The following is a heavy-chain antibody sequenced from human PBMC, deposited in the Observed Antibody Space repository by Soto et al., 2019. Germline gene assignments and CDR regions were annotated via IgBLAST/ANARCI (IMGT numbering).Heavy chain of an antibody. Sequence: QVQLVQSGAEVKKPGASVKVSCKASGGTFSSYAISWVRQAPGQGLEWMGGIIPIFGTANYAQKFQGRVTITADESTSTAYMELSSLRSEDTAVYYCARDGGFDYGDSRFGGMDVWGQGTTVTVSS. V-gene: IGHV1-69*01. D-gene: IGHD4-17*01. CDR3: ARDGGFDYGDSRFGGMDV. CDR1: GGTFSSYA. J-gene: IGHJ6*02. CDR2: IIPIFGTA.